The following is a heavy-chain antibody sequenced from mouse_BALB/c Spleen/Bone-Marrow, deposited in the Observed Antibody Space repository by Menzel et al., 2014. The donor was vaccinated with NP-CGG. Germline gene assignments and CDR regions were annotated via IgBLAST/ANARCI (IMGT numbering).Heavy chain of an antibody. CDR1: RFTFSTYG. V-gene: IGHV5-6*01. Sequence: EVQRVESGGDLVKPGGSLKLSCAASRFTFSTYGMSWVRQTPDKRLEWVAAISNGGIYTYYPDTVKGRFTISRDNAKNTLYLQMSSLKSEDAAIYYCVRPYDYGSWFAYWGQGTLVTVSA. CDR3: VRPYDYGSWFAY. CDR2: ISNGGIYT. J-gene: IGHJ3*01. D-gene: IGHD2-4*01.